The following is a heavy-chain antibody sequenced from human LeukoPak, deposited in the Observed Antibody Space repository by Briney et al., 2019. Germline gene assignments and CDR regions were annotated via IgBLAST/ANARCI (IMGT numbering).Heavy chain of an antibody. Sequence: GGSLRLSCAASGFTFSSYEMNWVRQAPGKGLEWVSYISSSGSTIYYADSVKGRFTISRDNAKNSLYLQMNSLRAEDTAVYYCARVARGVGATHYFDYWGQGTLVTVSS. CDR2: ISSSGSTI. J-gene: IGHJ4*02. D-gene: IGHD1-26*01. CDR1: GFTFSSYE. V-gene: IGHV3-48*03. CDR3: ARVARGVGATHYFDY.